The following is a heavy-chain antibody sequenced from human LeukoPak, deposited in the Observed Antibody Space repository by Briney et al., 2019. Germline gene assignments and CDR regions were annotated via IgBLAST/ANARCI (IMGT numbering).Heavy chain of an antibody. Sequence: GGSLRLSCAASGFTFNNYAMSWVRQAPGKGLEWVSAISPGGSDTYYADSLRGRFTISRDNAKKSMYLQMNSLRAEDTAVYYCAGPTCLRGAYCSTNFWGQGTLVTVSS. D-gene: IGHD2-2*01. CDR2: ISPGGSDT. CDR1: GFTFNNYA. CDR3: AGPTCLRGAYCSTNF. J-gene: IGHJ4*02. V-gene: IGHV3-23*01.